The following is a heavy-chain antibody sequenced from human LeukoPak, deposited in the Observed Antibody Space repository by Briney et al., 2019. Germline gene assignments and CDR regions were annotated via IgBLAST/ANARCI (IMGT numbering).Heavy chain of an antibody. J-gene: IGHJ4*02. V-gene: IGHV4-39*01. CDR1: GGSISSSCYC. CDR2: IYFSGSI. D-gene: IGHD3-16*01. CDR3: ARRYYYEAPYFDY. Sequence: SQTRSLTCTVAGGSISSSCYCWGWIRHPPGKGLEWIGRIYFSGSIYCNLSPKCRVPVSGATSKTQFSRTLSSLTAPATTVFYCARRYYYEAPYFDYWGQGTLVTVSS.